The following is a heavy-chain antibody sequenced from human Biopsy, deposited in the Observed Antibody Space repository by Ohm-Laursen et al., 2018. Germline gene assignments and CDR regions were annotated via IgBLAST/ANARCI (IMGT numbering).Heavy chain of an antibody. V-gene: IGHV1-69*04. Sequence: SVKVSCNASGGPSSNYAFSWVRQAPGQGLEWVGRIVPILGHLNYAQRFQGRVSITADKSTTYVYMELSRLTSGDTAVYYCATDADGYYTEFDYWGPGTLVTVSS. CDR1: GGPSSNYA. CDR2: IVPILGHL. D-gene: IGHD3-3*01. CDR3: ATDADGYYTEFDY. J-gene: IGHJ4*02.